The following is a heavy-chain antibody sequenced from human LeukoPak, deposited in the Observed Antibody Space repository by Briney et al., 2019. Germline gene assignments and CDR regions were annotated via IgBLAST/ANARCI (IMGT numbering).Heavy chain of an antibody. CDR3: ARVLMGIAAAGKDY. D-gene: IGHD6-13*01. CDR2: INPNSGGT. Sequence: GASVKVSCKASGYTFTGYYMHWVRQAPGQGLEWMGRINPNSGGTNYAQKFQGRVTMTRDTSISPAHMELSRLRSDDPAVYYCARVLMGIAAAGKDYWGQGTLVTVSS. J-gene: IGHJ4*02. CDR1: GYTFTGYY. V-gene: IGHV1-2*06.